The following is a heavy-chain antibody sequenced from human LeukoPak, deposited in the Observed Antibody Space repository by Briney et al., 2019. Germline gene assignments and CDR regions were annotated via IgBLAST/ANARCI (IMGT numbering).Heavy chain of an antibody. CDR1: GYTFTSYY. D-gene: IGHD2-15*01. CDR3: AKDSEPLVVAAGHFDY. V-gene: IGHV1-46*01. J-gene: IGHJ4*02. CDR2: INPSGGST. Sequence: ASVKVSCKASGYTFTSYYMHWVRQAPGQGLEWMGIINPSGGSTSYAQKFQGRVTMTRDMSTSTVYMELSSLRSEDTAVYYCAKDSEPLVVAAGHFDYWGQGTLVTVSS.